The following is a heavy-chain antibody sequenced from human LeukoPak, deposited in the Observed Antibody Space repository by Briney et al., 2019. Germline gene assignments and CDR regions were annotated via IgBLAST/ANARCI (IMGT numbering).Heavy chain of an antibody. CDR1: GGSISPYY. Sequence: PSETLSLTCTVSGGSISPYYWTWIRQPPGRGLEWIGYDYYNGNTNYKPSLKSRITISVDTSKNQFSLRLKSVTAADTAVYYCARGPLSSRTTWTWFDPWGQGTLVTVSS. V-gene: IGHV4-59*01. D-gene: IGHD3/OR15-3a*01. CDR2: DYYNGNT. J-gene: IGHJ5*02. CDR3: ARGPLSSRTTWTWFDP.